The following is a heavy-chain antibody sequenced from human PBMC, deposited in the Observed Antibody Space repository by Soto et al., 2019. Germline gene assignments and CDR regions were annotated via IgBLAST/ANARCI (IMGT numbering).Heavy chain of an antibody. CDR2: IFHTGTT. J-gene: IGHJ3*02. CDR1: GDSIIGIYH. D-gene: IGHD1-26*01. Sequence: SETLSLTCAVSGDSIIGIYHWAWIRQPPGRSLEWIASIFHTGTTYYTPSLKSRVTISVDTSKNQFSLRLSSVTAADSAVYYCAAPGSPNGSFDIWGSGKMVT. V-gene: IGHV4-38-2*01. CDR3: AAPGSPNGSFDI.